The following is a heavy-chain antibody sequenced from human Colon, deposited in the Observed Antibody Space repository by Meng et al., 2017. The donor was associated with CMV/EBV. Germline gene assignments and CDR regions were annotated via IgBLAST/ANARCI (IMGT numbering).Heavy chain of an antibody. J-gene: IGHJ5*02. CDR2: IGQRLDDT. CDR3: VRDLNNGRYGGTGESS. D-gene: IGHD1-26*01. V-gene: IGHV3-23*01. Sequence: GESLKISCAASGFAFRSYAMSWVRQAPGKGLECVSAIGQRLDDTHYAESVRGRFTVSRDNSRNTLYLQMDSLRVEDSAIYYCVRDLNNGRYGGTGESSWGQGTLVTVS. CDR1: GFAFRSYA.